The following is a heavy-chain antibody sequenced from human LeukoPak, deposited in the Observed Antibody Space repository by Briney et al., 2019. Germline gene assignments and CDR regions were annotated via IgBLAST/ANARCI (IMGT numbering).Heavy chain of an antibody. D-gene: IGHD3-3*01. CDR1: GGSISSSSYY. J-gene: IGHJ6*03. CDR2: IYYSGST. Sequence: SETLSLTCTVSGGSISSSSYYWGWIRQPPGKGLEWIGSIYYSGSTYYNPSLKSRVTISVDTSKNQFSLKLSSVTAADTAVYYCASNRQYDFWSGYYEGSYMDVWGKGTTVTVSS. V-gene: IGHV4-39*07. CDR3: ASNRQYDFWSGYYEGSYMDV.